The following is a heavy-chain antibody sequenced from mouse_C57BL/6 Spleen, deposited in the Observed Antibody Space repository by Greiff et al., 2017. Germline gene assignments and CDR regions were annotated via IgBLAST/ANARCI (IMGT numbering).Heavy chain of an antibody. D-gene: IGHD3-2*01. CDR3: ARGGLRRQAMDY. CDR1: GYTFTSYW. V-gene: IGHV1-69*01. Sequence: VQLQQPGAELVMPGASVKLSCKASGYTFTSYWMHWVKQRPGQGLEWIGEIDPSDSYTNSNQTFKGKSTLTVNKSSSTAYSQLSSLTSEDSAVYYCARGGLRRQAMDYWGQGTSVTVSS. J-gene: IGHJ4*01. CDR2: IDPSDSYT.